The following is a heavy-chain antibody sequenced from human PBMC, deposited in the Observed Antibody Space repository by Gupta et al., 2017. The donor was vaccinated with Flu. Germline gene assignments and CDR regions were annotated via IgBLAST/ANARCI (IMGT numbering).Heavy chain of an antibody. D-gene: IGHD4-23*01. Sequence: QVQLVESGGGVVQPGRSLRLSCAASGFTFSSYGMHWVRQAPVKGLEWGAVIWYDGSNKYYADAGKGRFTISRDNSKNTRYLQMNSMRDEDTAVYYCARGPPPGVTTNPTDYWGQGNLVTVSS. V-gene: IGHV3-33*01. CDR3: ARGPPPGVTTNPTDY. CDR1: GFTFSSYG. J-gene: IGHJ4*02. CDR2: IWYDGSNK.